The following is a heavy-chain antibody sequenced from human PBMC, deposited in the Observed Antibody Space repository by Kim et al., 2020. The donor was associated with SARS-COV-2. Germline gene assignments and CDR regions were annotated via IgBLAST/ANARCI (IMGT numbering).Heavy chain of an antibody. CDR3: VRGIPSA. CDR2: LNQDGSAK. J-gene: IGHJ5*02. Sequence: GGSLRLSCAASGFTFSNYWMSWVRQAPGKGLEWVANLNQDGSAKYYVGPVKGRFSISRDNAKNSLFLQMNSLRAEDTAVYYCVRGIPSAWGQGTLVPVSS. CDR1: GFTFSNYW. D-gene: IGHD2-21*01. V-gene: IGHV3-7*03.